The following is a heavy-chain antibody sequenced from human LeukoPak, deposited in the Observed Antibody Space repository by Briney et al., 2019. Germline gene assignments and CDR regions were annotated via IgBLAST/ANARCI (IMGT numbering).Heavy chain of an antibody. CDR2: ISPGDSDT. V-gene: IGHV5-51*01. CDR3: ARRGSGWTVDY. D-gene: IGHD6-19*01. Sequence: GDSQKISCKGSGYSFTSYWIGWVRPMPRKGQEWMGIISPGDSDTRYSPSFQGQVTISANMSISTAYLQWSSLKASDTAMYYCARRGSGWTVDYWGQGTLVTVSS. CDR1: GYSFTSYW. J-gene: IGHJ4*02.